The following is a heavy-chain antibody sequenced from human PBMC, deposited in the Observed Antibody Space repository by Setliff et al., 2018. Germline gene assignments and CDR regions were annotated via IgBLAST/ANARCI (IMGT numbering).Heavy chain of an antibody. CDR1: GGSFSGYY. D-gene: IGHD6-13*01. Sequence: LSLTCAVYGGSFSGYYWSWIRQPPGKGLEWIGEINHSGSTNYNPSLKSRVTISVDTSKNQFSLKLSSVTAADTAVYYCARGGRISYRPSSSWYILDYWGQGTLVTVSS. CDR2: INHSGST. J-gene: IGHJ4*02. V-gene: IGHV4-34*01. CDR3: ARGGRISYRPSSSWYILDY.